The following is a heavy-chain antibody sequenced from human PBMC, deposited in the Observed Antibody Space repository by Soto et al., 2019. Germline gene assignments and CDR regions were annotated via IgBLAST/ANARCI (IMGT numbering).Heavy chain of an antibody. V-gene: IGHV3-30*18. Sequence: GGSLRLSCAASGFTFGSYDMHWVRQAPGKGLEWVAVISFDGSNKYYADSVKGRFTISRDYSKNTLYLQMNSLRAEDTAVYYCAKSASYYDSSGYYFYYFDYWGQGTLVTSPQ. CDR1: GFTFGSYD. CDR2: ISFDGSNK. J-gene: IGHJ4*02. D-gene: IGHD3-22*01. CDR3: AKSASYYDSSGYYFYYFDY.